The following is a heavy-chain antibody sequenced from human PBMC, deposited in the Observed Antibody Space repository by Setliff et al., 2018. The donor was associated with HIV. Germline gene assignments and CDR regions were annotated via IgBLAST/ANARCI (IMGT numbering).Heavy chain of an antibody. CDR2: INSATGGT. CDR3: ARDYLHVFDI. CDR1: GYTFTDNY. V-gene: IGHV1-2*04. J-gene: IGHJ3*02. Sequence: ASVKVSCKASGYTFTDNYIXXVRQAPGQGLEWMAWINSATGGTNYAQNFQGWVTVTRDTSINTVYMELSILKSDDTAVYSCARDYLHVFDIWGQGTMVTVSS.